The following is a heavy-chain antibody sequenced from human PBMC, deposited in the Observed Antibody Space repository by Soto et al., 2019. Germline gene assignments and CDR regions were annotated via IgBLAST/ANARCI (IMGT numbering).Heavy chain of an antibody. CDR3: ASYGNQYDFWSGYLLLQHYYGMEV. V-gene: IGHV3-7*01. CDR1: GFTFSSYL. CDR2: RKQDGIEK. Sequence: GVSLRLSCSASGFTFSSYLISWVRQAPVNGLEWVCNRKQDGIEKYYVYSVKCLFTISRDNAKNSLYLQMNSLRAEDTAVYYCASYGNQYDFWSGYLLLQHYYGMEVWGQGTTVTVSS. D-gene: IGHD3-3*01. J-gene: IGHJ6*02.